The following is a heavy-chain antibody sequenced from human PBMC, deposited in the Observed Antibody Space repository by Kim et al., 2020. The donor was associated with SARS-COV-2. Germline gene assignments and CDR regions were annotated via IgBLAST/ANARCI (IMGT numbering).Heavy chain of an antibody. D-gene: IGHD6-13*01. V-gene: IGHV3-9*01. J-gene: IGHJ4*02. CDR1: GFTFDDYA. Sequence: GGSLRLSCAASGFTFDDYAMHWVRQAPGKGLEWVSGISWNSGSIGYADSVKGRFTISRDNAKNSLYLQMNSLRAEDTALYYCANLYSSSWSPIDYWGQGTLVTVSS. CDR2: ISWNSGSI. CDR3: ANLYSSSWSPIDY.